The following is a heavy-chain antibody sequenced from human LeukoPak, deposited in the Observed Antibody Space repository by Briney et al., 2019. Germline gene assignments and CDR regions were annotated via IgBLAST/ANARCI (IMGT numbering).Heavy chain of an antibody. CDR3: ARSVVRGVIWYYYYYMDV. D-gene: IGHD3-10*01. V-gene: IGHV4-39*07. J-gene: IGHJ6*03. CDR1: GGSISSSSYY. Sequence: PSETLSLTCTVSGGSISSSSYYWGWIRQPPGKGLEWIGSIYYSGSTYYNPSLKSRVTISVDTSKNQFSLKLSSVTAADTAVYYCARSVVRGVIWYYYYYMDVWGKGTTVTVSS. CDR2: IYYSGST.